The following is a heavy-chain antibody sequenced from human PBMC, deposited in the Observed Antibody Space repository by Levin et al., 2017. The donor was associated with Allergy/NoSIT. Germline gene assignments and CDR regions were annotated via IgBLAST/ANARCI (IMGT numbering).Heavy chain of an antibody. Sequence: SETLSLTCAVYGGSFSGYYWSWIRQPPGKGLEWIGEINHSGSTNYNPSLKSRVTISVDTSKNQFSLKLSSVTAADTAVYYCARVGYSYGLVYWGQGTLVTVSS. CDR1: GGSFSGYY. D-gene: IGHD5-18*01. CDR2: INHSGST. CDR3: ARVGYSYGLVY. V-gene: IGHV4-34*01. J-gene: IGHJ4*02.